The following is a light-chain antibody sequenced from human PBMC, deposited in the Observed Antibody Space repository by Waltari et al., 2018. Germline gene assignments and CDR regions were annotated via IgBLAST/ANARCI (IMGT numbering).Light chain of an antibody. J-gene: IGKJ4*01. CDR2: WAS. V-gene: IGKV4-1*01. Sequence: DIVMTQSPDSLAVSLGERATIHCKSSQSVLYSATNKNYLAWYQQKPGQPPKLLIYWASTRESGVPDRFSGSGSGTDFTLTISSLQAGDVAVYYCQQYYSTPPLTFGGGTKVEIK. CDR3: QQYYSTPPLT. CDR1: QSVLYSATNKNY.